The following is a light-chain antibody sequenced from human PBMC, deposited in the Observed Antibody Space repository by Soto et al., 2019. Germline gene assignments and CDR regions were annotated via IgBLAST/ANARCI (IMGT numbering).Light chain of an antibody. CDR2: KVS. CDR1: QSLAYSDGNTY. J-gene: IGKJ1*01. V-gene: IGKV2-30*01. CDR3: MQGTHWPRT. Sequence: DVVMTQSPLSLPVTLGQPASISCRSSQSLAYSDGNTYLNWFQQRPGQSPRHLIYKVSNRDSGVPDRFSGSGSGTDFTLKISRVEAEDVGVYYCMQGTHWPRTFGQGTKVEIK.